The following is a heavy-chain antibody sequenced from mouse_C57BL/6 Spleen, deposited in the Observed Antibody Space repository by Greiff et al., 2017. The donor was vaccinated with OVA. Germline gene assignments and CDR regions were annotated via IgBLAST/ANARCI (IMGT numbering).Heavy chain of an antibody. D-gene: IGHD2-4*01. Sequence: EVKVVESGEGLVKPGGSLKLSCAASGFTFSSYAMSWVRQTPEKRLEWVAYISSGGDYIYYADTVQGRFTISRDNARNTLYLQMSSLKSEDTAMYYCTRVADYDGGWFAYWGQGTLVTVSA. CDR1: GFTFSSYA. J-gene: IGHJ3*01. V-gene: IGHV5-9-1*02. CDR3: TRVADYDGGWFAY. CDR2: ISSGGDYI.